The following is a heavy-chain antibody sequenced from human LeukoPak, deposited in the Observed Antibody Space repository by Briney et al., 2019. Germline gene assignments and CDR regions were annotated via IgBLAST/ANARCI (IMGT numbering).Heavy chain of an antibody. Sequence: GSLRLSCAASGLTFSTYGMHWVRQAPGKGLEWIGSIYYSGSTYYNPSLKSRVTISVDTSKNQFSLRLSSVTAADTAVYYCARRVVTSTTDAVDIWGQGTMVTVSS. D-gene: IGHD4-23*01. CDR3: ARRVVTSTTDAVDI. CDR1: GLTFSTYG. J-gene: IGHJ3*02. V-gene: IGHV4-39*07. CDR2: IYYSGST.